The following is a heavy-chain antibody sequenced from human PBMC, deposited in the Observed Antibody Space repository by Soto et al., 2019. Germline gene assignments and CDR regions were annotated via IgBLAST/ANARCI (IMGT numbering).Heavy chain of an antibody. CDR3: ARSYSSGWEFDY. CDR1: GFTFSNYY. CDR2: ISSTGRTI. Sequence: GGSLRLSCGASGFTFSNYYMSWIRQAPGKGLEWVSCISSTGRTIYYADSVKGRFTVSRDNAQNSLYLKLNSMRVEDTAVYYCARSYSSGWEFDYWGQGTQVTVSS. V-gene: IGHV3-11*01. D-gene: IGHD6-19*01. J-gene: IGHJ4*02.